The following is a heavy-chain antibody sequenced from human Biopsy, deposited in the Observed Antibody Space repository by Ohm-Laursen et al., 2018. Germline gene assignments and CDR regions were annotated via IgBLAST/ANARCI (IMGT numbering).Heavy chain of an antibody. V-gene: IGHV3-33*01. Sequence: SLRLSCTAPGFTFSVYAMHWVRQAPGTGLEWVSIIWYDGSNEYYVDSVKGRFTISRDNSKNTVFLQMSSLRAEDTGVYYCARDPIVGSKADGMDVWGQGTTVTVSS. CDR1: GFTFSVYA. CDR3: ARDPIVGSKADGMDV. J-gene: IGHJ6*02. D-gene: IGHD1-26*01. CDR2: IWYDGSNE.